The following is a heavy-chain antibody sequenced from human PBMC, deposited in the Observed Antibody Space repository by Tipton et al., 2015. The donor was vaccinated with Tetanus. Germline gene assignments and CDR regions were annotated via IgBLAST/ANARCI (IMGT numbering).Heavy chain of an antibody. CDR2: ISSSSSYI. CDR1: GFTFSSYS. CDR3: AKSIAARPGPIDY. Sequence: GSLRLSCAASGFTFSSYSMNWVRQAPGKGLEWVSSISSSSSYIYYADSVKGRFTISRDNAKNSLYLQMNSLRAEDTAVYYCAKSIAARPGPIDYWGQGTLVTVSS. J-gene: IGHJ4*02. D-gene: IGHD6-6*01. V-gene: IGHV3-21*01.